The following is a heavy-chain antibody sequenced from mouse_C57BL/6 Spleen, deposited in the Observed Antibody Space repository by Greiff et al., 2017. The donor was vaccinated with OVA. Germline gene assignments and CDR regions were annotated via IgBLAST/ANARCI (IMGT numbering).Heavy chain of an antibody. CDR1: GFTFSDYG. CDR2: ISSGSSTI. D-gene: IGHD1-1*01. Sequence: EVQGVESGGGLVKPGGSLKLSCAASGFTFSDYGMHWVRQAPEKGLEWVAYISSGSSTIYYADTVTGRFTITSDNAKNTLFQQMTSLRSDDTAMYCCARFTNSFDYWGQGTTLTVSS. CDR3: ARFTNSFDY. J-gene: IGHJ2*01. V-gene: IGHV5-17*01.